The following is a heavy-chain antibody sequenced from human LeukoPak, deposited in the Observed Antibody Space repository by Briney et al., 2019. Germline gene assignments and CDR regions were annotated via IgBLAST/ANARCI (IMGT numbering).Heavy chain of an antibody. CDR1: GFTFSGSA. CDR2: IRSKANSYAT. D-gene: IGHD5-18*01. V-gene: IGHV3-73*01. CDR3: VQDTAIDY. Sequence: GGSLRLSCAASGFTFSGSAMHWVRQASGKGLEWVGRIRSKANSYATAYAASVKGRFTISRDDSKNTAYLQMNSLKTEDTAVYYYVQDTAIDYWGQGTLVTVSS. J-gene: IGHJ4*02.